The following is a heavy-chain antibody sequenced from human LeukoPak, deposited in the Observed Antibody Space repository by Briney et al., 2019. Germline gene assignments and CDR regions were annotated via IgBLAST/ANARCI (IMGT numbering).Heavy chain of an antibody. CDR1: GFTFSSHW. CDR2: IKSDGSST. D-gene: IGHD3-10*02. Sequence: PGGSLRLSCAASGFTFSSHWMHWVRQAPGEGLVWVSRIKSDGSSTDYADSVKGRFTISRDNAKNSLYLQINSLAAEDTAVYYCATEGAVTVRAFDYWGQGTLVTVSS. V-gene: IGHV3-74*01. J-gene: IGHJ4*02. CDR3: ATEGAVTVRAFDY.